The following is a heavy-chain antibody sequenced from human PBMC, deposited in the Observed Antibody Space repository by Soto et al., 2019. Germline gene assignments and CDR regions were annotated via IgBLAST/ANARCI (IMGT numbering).Heavy chain of an antibody. J-gene: IGHJ3*02. V-gene: IGHV3-30-3*01. CDR2: ISYDGSNK. CDR1: GFTFSSYA. CDR3: ASYDYYGSGSYYQDAFDI. Sequence: GGSLRLSCAASGFTFSSYAMHWVRQAPGKGLEWVAVISYDGSNKYYADSVKGRFTISRDNSKNTLYLQMNSLRAEDTAVYYCASYDYYGSGSYYQDAFDIWGQGTMVT. D-gene: IGHD3-10*01.